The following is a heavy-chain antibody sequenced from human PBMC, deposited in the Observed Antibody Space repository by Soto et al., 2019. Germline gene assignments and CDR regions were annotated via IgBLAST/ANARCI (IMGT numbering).Heavy chain of an antibody. CDR3: ARDLTTNYYYYYGMDV. Sequence: GGSLRLSCAASGFTFSNYVMSWVRQATGKGLEWVSAIGTAGDTYYPGSVKGRFTISRENAKNSLYLQMNSLRAEDTAVYYCARDLTTNYYYYYGMDVWGQGTTVTVSS. V-gene: IGHV3-13*01. CDR2: IGTAGDT. CDR1: GFTFSNYV. D-gene: IGHD4-4*01. J-gene: IGHJ6*02.